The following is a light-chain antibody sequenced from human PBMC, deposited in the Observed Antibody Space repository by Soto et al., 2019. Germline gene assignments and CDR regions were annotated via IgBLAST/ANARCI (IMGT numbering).Light chain of an antibody. CDR3: QQYGRSPWT. J-gene: IGKJ1*01. V-gene: IGKV3-20*01. Sequence: EIVLTQSPGTVSLSPGERATLSCRASQSVSSNSVAWFQQRSGQAPRLLIFGASSRATGIPDRFSGSGSGTDFTLNISGLAPDDFAVYFCQQYGRSPWTFGQGTKVDFK. CDR2: GAS. CDR1: QSVSSNS.